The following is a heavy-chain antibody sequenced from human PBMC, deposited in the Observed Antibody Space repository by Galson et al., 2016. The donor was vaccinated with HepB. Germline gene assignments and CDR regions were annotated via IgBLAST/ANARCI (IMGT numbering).Heavy chain of an antibody. J-gene: IGHJ6*02. CDR3: ARGRPYCSSTSCYPTYYYYYGMDV. D-gene: IGHD2-2*01. V-gene: IGHV3-33*08. Sequence: SLRLSCAVSGFTFSSYGMHWVRQVPGKGLEWVAIIWYDGSNKYYADSVKGRFTISRDNSKNTLYLQMNSLRAEDTAVYYCARGRPYCSSTSCYPTYYYYYGMDVWGQGTTVTVSS. CDR1: GFTFSSYG. CDR2: IWYDGSNK.